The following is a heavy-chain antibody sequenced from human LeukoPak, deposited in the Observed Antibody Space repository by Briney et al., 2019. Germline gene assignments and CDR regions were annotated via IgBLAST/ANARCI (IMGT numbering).Heavy chain of an antibody. CDR3: ARAARYFDFLGGYFLYF. CDR1: GYTFTGYY. J-gene: IGHJ4*02. Sequence: ASVSVSCKASGYTFTGYYMHWVRQAPGQGLEWMGRINPNSGGTNYAQKFQGRVTMTRDTSISTAYMELSRLRSDDTAVYYCARAARYFDFLGGYFLYFWGQGTLVTVSS. V-gene: IGHV1-2*06. CDR2: INPNSGGT. D-gene: IGHD3-3*01.